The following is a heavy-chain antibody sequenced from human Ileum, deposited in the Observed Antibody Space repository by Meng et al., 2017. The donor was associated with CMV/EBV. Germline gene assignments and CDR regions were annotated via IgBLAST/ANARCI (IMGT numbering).Heavy chain of an antibody. CDR3: ARARDYGPIDY. D-gene: IGHD4-17*01. CDR1: GYTLTSYY. V-gene: IGHV1-46*01. CDR2: FNPSGGYT. J-gene: IGHJ4*02. Sequence: VRLWQLGVGVKKPGASVKVSCKASGYTLTSYYMHWVRQAPGQGLEWMGVFNPSGGYTNYAQDFKGRVTMTRDTSTTTVSMDLSSLRSEDTAVYYCARARDYGPIDYWGQGTLVTVSS.